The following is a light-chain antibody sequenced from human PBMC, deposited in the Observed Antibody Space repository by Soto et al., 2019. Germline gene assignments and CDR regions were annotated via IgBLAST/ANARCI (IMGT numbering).Light chain of an antibody. Sequence: EIVLTQSPDTLSLSPGERVTLSCRASQSVTNNYLAWYQQKPGQGPRLLIHGASSRAADTPDRSSGSGSGTDFTLTISRLEPEDFALYYCHQYGATPGTFGQGTKLDIK. CDR3: HQYGATPGT. CDR2: GAS. CDR1: QSVTNNY. V-gene: IGKV3-20*01. J-gene: IGKJ1*01.